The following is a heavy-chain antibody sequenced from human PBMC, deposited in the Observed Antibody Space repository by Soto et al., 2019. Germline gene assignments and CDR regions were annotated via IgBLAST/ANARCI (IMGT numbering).Heavy chain of an antibody. CDR1: GFTFSSYT. D-gene: IGHD4-17*01. CDR3: AKVSSLHNDYVRASFDY. V-gene: IGHV3-21*04. CDR2: ISSSSSYI. Sequence: GGSLRLSCAASGFTFSSYTMNWVRQASGKGLEWVSSISSSSSYIYYADSVKGRFTISRDTSKNTLFLQMSSLSAEDTAVYYCAKVSSLHNDYVRASFDYCGQGALVTVSA. J-gene: IGHJ4*02.